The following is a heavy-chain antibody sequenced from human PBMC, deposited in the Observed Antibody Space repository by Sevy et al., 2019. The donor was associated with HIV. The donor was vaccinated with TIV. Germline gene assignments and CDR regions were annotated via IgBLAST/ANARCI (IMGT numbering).Heavy chain of an antibody. CDR3: VRESITAPETLLSFDI. D-gene: IGHD6-6*01. J-gene: IGHJ3*02. Sequence: ASVKVSCKRTGYIFSDYNMHWVRQAPGQGLEWMALINPKRGDTIYAQGLRGRVSMTMDTSVSTAYMELTGLTSDDTAVYSCVRESITAPETLLSFDIWGQGTMVTVSS. V-gene: IGHV1-2*06. CDR1: GYIFSDYN. CDR2: INPKRGDT.